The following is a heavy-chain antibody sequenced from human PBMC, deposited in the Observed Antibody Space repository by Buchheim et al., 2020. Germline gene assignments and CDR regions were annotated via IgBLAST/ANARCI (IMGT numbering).Heavy chain of an antibody. D-gene: IGHD3-22*01. V-gene: IGHV3-48*02. CDR2: ISSSSSII. Sequence: EVQLVESGGGLVQPGGSLRLSCAASGFTFSSYSMNWVRQAPGKGLEWVSYISSSSSIIYYADSVKGRFTISRDNAKNSLYLQMNSLRDEDTAVYYCARVANYYDSSGYYPWHYFDYWGQGTL. J-gene: IGHJ4*02. CDR3: ARVANYYDSSGYYPWHYFDY. CDR1: GFTFSSYS.